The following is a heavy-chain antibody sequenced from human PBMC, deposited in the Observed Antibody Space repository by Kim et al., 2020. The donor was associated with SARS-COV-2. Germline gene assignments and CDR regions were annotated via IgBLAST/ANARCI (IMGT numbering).Heavy chain of an antibody. CDR2: ILGSGTTT. CDR1: GFTFSSYE. Sequence: GGSLRLSCAASGFTFSSYEMIWVRQAPGKGLEWVSYILGSGTTTYYADSVRGRFTISRDNDKNSLYLQMNSLRAEDTAVYYCARGPKYSPFDYWGQGTVVTVSS. D-gene: IGHD5-18*01. V-gene: IGHV3-48*03. CDR3: ARGPKYSPFDY. J-gene: IGHJ4*02.